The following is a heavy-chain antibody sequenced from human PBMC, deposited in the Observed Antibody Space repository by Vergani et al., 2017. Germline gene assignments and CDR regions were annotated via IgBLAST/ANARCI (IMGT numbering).Heavy chain of an antibody. Sequence: EVQLVESGGGLVQPGRSLRLSCAASGFTFDDYAMHWVRQAPGKGLEWVSGISWNSGSIGYADSVKGRFTISRDNAKNSLYLQMNSLRAEDTALYYCAKSVVPCCSGGSCYLSWRSYYYYGMDVWGQGTTVTVSS. CDR2: ISWNSGSI. CDR3: AKSVVPCCSGGSCYLSWRSYYYYGMDV. J-gene: IGHJ6*02. V-gene: IGHV3-9*01. D-gene: IGHD2-15*01. CDR1: GFTFDDYA.